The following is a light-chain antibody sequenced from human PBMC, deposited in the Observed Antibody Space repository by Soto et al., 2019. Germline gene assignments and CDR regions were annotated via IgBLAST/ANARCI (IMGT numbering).Light chain of an antibody. CDR1: SSDVGGSIY. CDR3: NSYTSSGTVV. Sequence: QSVLTQPASVSGWPGQSITIYCTGTSSDVGGSIYVSWYQLSPGKAPTLLIYDVHRPSGVSNRFSGSKSGNTASLTISGLQAEDEADYYCNSYTSSGTVVFGGGTKLTVL. CDR2: DV. J-gene: IGLJ3*02. V-gene: IGLV2-14*01.